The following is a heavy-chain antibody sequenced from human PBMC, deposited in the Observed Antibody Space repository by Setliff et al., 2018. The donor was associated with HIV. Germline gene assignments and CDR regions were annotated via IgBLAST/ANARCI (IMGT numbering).Heavy chain of an antibody. V-gene: IGHV5-51*01. CDR2: IYPADSDA. CDR1: GYSFTNYW. J-gene: IGHJ6*03. CDR3: SRASDPSHRMPPTNYYYYMDV. Sequence: GESLKISCKGSGYSFTNYWIGWVRQVPGKGLEWMGIIYPADSDARYSPSFQGQVTISADKSISTAYLQWSSLRASDTAVYYCSRASDPSHRMPPTNYYYYMDVWGKGTKVTVSS. D-gene: IGHD2-2*01.